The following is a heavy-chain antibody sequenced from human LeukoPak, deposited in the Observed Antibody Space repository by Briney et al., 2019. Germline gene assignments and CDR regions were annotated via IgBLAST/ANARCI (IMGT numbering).Heavy chain of an antibody. CDR3: ARDPNYADDEGWFDP. J-gene: IGHJ5*02. CDR1: GGTFSSYA. Sequence: SVKVSCKASGGTFSSYAISWVRQAPGQGLEWMGRIIPVFATANYGHKFQGRLTITADMSTSTAYMELTSLTSKDTAVYYCARDPNYADDEGWFDPWGQGTLVTVSS. V-gene: IGHV1-69*06. D-gene: IGHD4-17*01. CDR2: IIPVFATA.